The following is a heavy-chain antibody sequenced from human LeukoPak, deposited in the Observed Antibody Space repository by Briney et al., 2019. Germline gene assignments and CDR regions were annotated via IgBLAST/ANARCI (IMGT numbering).Heavy chain of an antibody. V-gene: IGHV1-46*01. CDR1: GYTFTIYY. CDR2: INPSGGST. CDR3: ARGAPTAAGLGRGY. Sequence: ASVTVSCTASGYTFTIYYIHWVRQAPGQGLEWMGIINPSGGSTSYAQKFQGRVTMTRDTSTSTVYMELSSLRSEDTAVYYCARGAPTAAGLGRGYWGQGTLVTVSS. D-gene: IGHD6-13*01. J-gene: IGHJ4*02.